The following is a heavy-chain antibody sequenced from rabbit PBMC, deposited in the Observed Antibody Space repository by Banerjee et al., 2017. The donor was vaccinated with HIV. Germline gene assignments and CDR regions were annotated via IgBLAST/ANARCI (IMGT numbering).Heavy chain of an antibody. Sequence: QEQLEESGGDLVKPEGSLALTCKASGFSLSNNYVMCWVRQAPGKGLEWIACIYAGSSGSTYYASWAKGRFTISKTSSTTVTPQMTSLTAADTATYFCARRGSDWGDDLWGPGTLVTVS. D-gene: IGHD4-1*01. J-gene: IGHJ4*01. CDR2: IYAGSSGST. V-gene: IGHV1S45*01. CDR3: ARRGSDWGDDL. CDR1: GFSLSNNYV.